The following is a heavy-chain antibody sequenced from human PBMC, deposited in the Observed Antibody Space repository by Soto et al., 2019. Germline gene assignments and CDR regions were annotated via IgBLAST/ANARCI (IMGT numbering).Heavy chain of an antibody. CDR1: GGSFSGYY. V-gene: IGHV4-34*01. J-gene: IGHJ4*02. CDR3: ARCKYYYGSGSSLGY. Sequence: SETLSLTCAVYGGSFSGYYWSWIRQPPGKGLEWIGEINHSGSTNYNPSLKSRVTISVDTSKNQFSLKLSSVTAADTAVYYCARCKYYYGSGSSLGYWGQGTLVTVSS. CDR2: INHSGST. D-gene: IGHD3-10*01.